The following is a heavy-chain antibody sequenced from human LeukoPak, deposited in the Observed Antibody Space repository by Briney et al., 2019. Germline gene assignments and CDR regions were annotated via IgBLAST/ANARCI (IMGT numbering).Heavy chain of an antibody. CDR1: GFTFSSYN. CDR3: ARHDWFDP. Sequence: GGSLRLSCAASGFTFSSYNMNWVRQAPGKGPEWVSSITSSSSYIYYADSVKGRFTISRDNAKNSLYLQMDSLRVEDTAVYYCARHDWFDPWGQGTLVTVSS. J-gene: IGHJ5*02. D-gene: IGHD3-3*01. CDR2: ITSSSSYI. V-gene: IGHV3-21*06.